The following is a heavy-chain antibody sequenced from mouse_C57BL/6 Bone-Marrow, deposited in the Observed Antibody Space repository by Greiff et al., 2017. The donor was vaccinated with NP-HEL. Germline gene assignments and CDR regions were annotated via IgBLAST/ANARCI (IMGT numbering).Heavy chain of an antibody. D-gene: IGHD2-5*01. CDR2: ISYDGSN. J-gene: IGHJ3*01. Sequence: EVKLMESGPGLVNPSQSLSLTCSVTGYSITSGYYWNWIRQFPGNKLEWMGYISYDGSNNYNPSLKNRISITRDTSKNQFFLKLNSVTTEDTATYYCARGYSNYEFAYWGQGTLVTVSA. V-gene: IGHV3-6*01. CDR3: ARGYSNYEFAY. CDR1: GYSITSGYY.